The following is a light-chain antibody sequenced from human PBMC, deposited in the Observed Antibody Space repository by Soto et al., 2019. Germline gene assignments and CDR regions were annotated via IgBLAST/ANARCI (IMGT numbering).Light chain of an antibody. Sequence: DIQMTQSPSTLSAYVGDRVTITCRASQSVNSWLAWYRQKPGRAPKLLIYSVSNLDSGVPSRFSGSGSGTEFTLTISSLQPDDFATYYCQQFSSYSRTFGQGTKEDIK. CDR3: QQFSSYSRT. CDR1: QSVNSW. CDR2: SVS. V-gene: IGKV1-5*01. J-gene: IGKJ1*01.